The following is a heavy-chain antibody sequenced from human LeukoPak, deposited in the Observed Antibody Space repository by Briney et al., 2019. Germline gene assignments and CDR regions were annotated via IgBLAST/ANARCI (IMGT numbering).Heavy chain of an antibody. Sequence: GGFLRLSCAASGFTFSSFAMSWVRQAPGKGLEWVSNISGSGRGGSTYYADSVKGRFTISRDNSKNTLFLQMNSLRAEDTAVYYCAKSGLNRFDYWGQGNLVTVSS. J-gene: IGHJ4*02. CDR1: GFTFSSFA. D-gene: IGHD2-15*01. CDR3: AKSGLNRFDY. CDR2: ISGSGRGGST. V-gene: IGHV3-23*01.